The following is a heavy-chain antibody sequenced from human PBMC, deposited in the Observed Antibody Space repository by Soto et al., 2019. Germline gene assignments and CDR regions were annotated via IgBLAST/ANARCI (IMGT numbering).Heavy chain of an antibody. V-gene: IGHV4-34*01. CDR3: ASLCGSYYYYGMDV. CDR2: INHSGST. Sequence: SETLSLTCAVYGGSFSGYYWGWIRQPPGKGLEWIGEINHSGSTNYNPSLKSRVTISVDTSKNQFSLKLSSVTAADTAVYYCASLCGSYYYYGMDVWGQGTTVTVSS. CDR1: GGSFSGYY. J-gene: IGHJ6*02. D-gene: IGHD1-26*01.